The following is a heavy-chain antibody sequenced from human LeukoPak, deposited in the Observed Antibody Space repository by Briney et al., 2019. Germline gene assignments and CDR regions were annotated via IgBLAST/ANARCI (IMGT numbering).Heavy chain of an antibody. D-gene: IGHD6-19*01. Sequence: GGSLRLSCAASGLTFSRHDMHWVRQVTGKGLEWVSAIGTLADTFYSDSVKGRFTISRENAKSCWYLQMSSLRAGDTAVYYCATGRSSGWSYAFDIWGRGIMVTVSS. CDR3: ATGRSSGWSYAFDI. CDR2: IGTLADT. J-gene: IGHJ3*02. V-gene: IGHV3-13*01. CDR1: GLTFSRHD.